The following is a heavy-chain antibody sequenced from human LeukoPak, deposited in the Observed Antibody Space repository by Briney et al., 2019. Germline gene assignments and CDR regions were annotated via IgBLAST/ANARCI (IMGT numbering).Heavy chain of an antibody. Sequence: GASVKVSCKASGGTFSSYTISWVRQAPGQGLEWMGRIIPILGIANYAQKFQGRVTITADKSTSTAYMELSSLRSEDTAVYYCARTFRDGYSDYWGQGTLVAVSS. D-gene: IGHD5-24*01. J-gene: IGHJ4*02. CDR2: IIPILGIA. CDR3: ARTFRDGYSDY. V-gene: IGHV1-69*02. CDR1: GGTFSSYT.